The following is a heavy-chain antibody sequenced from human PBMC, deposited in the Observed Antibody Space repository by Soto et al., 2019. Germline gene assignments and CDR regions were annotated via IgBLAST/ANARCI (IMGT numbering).Heavy chain of an antibody. J-gene: IGHJ4*02. V-gene: IGHV1-2*02. CDR2: FKPNSRDT. Sequence: SSVKAPCKAAGYTFTAYSMHWVRQAPGQGREWVGWFKPNSRDTSYAQKFQGRVTLTRDTSIGTAYMELYSLTSDDTAVYYCAREASAVISFDYGGQGSLVTVSS. CDR3: AREASAVISFDY. CDR1: GYTFTAYS. D-gene: IGHD6-19*01.